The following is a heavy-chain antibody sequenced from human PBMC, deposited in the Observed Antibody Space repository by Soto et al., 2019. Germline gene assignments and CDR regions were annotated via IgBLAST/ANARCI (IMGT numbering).Heavy chain of an antibody. D-gene: IGHD6-6*01. Sequence: GGSLRLSCAASGFTFSSYAMSWVRQAPGKGLEWVSAISGSGGSTYYADSVKGRFTISRDNSKNTLYLQMNSLRAEDTAVYYCGKVFGAAQSVHWGGRMDVWGQGTKVTVYS. J-gene: IGHJ6*02. CDR3: GKVFGAAQSVHWGGRMDV. CDR1: GFTFSSYA. CDR2: ISGSGGST. V-gene: IGHV3-23*01.